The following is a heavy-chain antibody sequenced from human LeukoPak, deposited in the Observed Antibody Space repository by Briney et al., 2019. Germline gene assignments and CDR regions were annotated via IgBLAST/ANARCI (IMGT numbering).Heavy chain of an antibody. J-gene: IGHJ6*04. CDR3: ARDAVTGYYPVYYYYGMDV. CDR1: GGSISSYY. CDR2: IYYSGST. D-gene: IGHD3-9*01. V-gene: IGHV4-59*01. Sequence: SETLSLTCTVSGGSISSYYWSWIRKPPGKGVEWSGYIYYSGSTNYNPSLKSRVTISVDTSKNQFSLKLSSVTAADTAVYYCARDAVTGYYPVYYYYGMDVWGKGTTVTVST.